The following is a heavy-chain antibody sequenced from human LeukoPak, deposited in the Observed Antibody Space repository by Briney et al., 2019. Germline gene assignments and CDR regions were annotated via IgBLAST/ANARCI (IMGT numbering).Heavy chain of an antibody. CDR2: VSSSSSYI. CDR3: AREVLRHFD. J-gene: IGHJ4*02. V-gene: IGHV3-21*01. CDR1: GFTFSSYS. Sequence: GGSLRLSCAASGFTFSSYSMNWVRQAPGKGLEWVSSVSSSSSYIDYADSVKGRFTISRDNAKNSLYLQMNSLRAEDTAVYYCAREVLRHFDWGQGNLVTVSS. D-gene: IGHD3-9*01.